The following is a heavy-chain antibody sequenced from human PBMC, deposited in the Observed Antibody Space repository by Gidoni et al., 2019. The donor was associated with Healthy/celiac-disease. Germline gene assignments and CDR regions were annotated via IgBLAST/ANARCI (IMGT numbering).Heavy chain of an antibody. J-gene: IGHJ2*01. V-gene: IGHV2-26*01. CDR2: IFSNDEK. CDR3: ARIRSYDFWSGYYTPWYFDL. D-gene: IGHD3-3*01. Sequence: QVTLKESGPVLVKPTETLTLTCTVPGFSLSTARLGVSWIRPPPGKALEWLAHIFSNDEKSYSTSLKSRLTISKDTSKSQVVLTMTNMDPVDTATYYCARIRSYDFWSGYYTPWYFDLWGRGTLVTVSS. CDR1: GFSLSTARLG.